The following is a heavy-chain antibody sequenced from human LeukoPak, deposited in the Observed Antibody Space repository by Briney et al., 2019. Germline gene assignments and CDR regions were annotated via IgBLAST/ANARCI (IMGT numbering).Heavy chain of an antibody. V-gene: IGHV4-59*01. CDR2: MYNSGST. Sequence: SETLSLTCTVSGGPISGSYWSWIRQPPGKGLEWIAYMYNSGSTNYNPSLKSRVTISIDTSKNQFSLKLSSLTAADTAIYYWARGIESYGDYGYWGQGIMVTVSS. J-gene: IGHJ4*02. D-gene: IGHD4-17*01. CDR3: ARGIESYGDYGY. CDR1: GGPISGSY.